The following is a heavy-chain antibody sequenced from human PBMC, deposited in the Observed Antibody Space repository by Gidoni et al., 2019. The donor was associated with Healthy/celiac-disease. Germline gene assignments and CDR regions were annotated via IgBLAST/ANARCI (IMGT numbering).Heavy chain of an antibody. CDR2: FYYSGRT. CDR3: ARGDIVVVPAAIRALNWFDP. D-gene: IGHD2-2*01. V-gene: IGHV4-31*03. J-gene: IGHJ5*02. CDR1: GGSISRGGYY. Sequence: QVQLQESGPGLVKPSQTLSLTCTVSGGSISRGGYYWSWIRQHPGKGLEWIGYFYYSGRTYYNPSLKCRVTISVDTSKNQFSLKLSSVTAADTAVYYCARGDIVVVPAAIRALNWFDPWGQGTLVTVSS.